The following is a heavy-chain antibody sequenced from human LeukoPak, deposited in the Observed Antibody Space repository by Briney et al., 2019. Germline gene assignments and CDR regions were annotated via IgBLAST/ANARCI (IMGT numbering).Heavy chain of an antibody. Sequence: GGSLRLSCAASGFTFSNYGMHWVRQAPGKGLEWVLVISVDGNNKYYADSVKGRFTISRDSSKNTLYLQMSSLRAEDTAVYYCASEVTASSGFYLDYWGQGTLVTVSS. D-gene: IGHD3-22*01. CDR3: ASEVTASSGFYLDY. CDR2: ISVDGNNK. V-gene: IGHV3-30*03. CDR1: GFTFSNYG. J-gene: IGHJ4*02.